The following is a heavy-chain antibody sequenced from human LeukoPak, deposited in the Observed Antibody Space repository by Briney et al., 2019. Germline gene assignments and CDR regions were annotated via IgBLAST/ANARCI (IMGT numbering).Heavy chain of an antibody. Sequence: GGSLRLSCAASRFTFSSSAMSWVRQAPGKGLEWVSTISDSGGSTYYADSVKGRFTISRDNSKSTLHLQVNSLRAEDTAVYYCAKSHSEAQRGYFDYWGQGTLVTVSS. CDR3: AKSHSEAQRGYFDY. D-gene: IGHD3-10*01. V-gene: IGHV3-23*01. CDR1: RFTFSSSA. CDR2: ISDSGGST. J-gene: IGHJ4*02.